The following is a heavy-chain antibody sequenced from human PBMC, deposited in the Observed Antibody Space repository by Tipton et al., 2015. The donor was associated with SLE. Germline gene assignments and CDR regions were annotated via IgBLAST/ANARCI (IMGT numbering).Heavy chain of an antibody. Sequence: TLSLTCAVYGGSFSRYYWSWIRQPPGKGLEWIGEINHGGSTIYNPPLKSRVTISVDTSKNQFSLKLSSVTAADTAVYYCARREAAAALPFDYWGQGTLVTVSS. CDR1: GGSFSRYY. J-gene: IGHJ4*02. CDR2: INHGGST. D-gene: IGHD6-13*01. V-gene: IGHV4-34*01. CDR3: ARREAAAALPFDY.